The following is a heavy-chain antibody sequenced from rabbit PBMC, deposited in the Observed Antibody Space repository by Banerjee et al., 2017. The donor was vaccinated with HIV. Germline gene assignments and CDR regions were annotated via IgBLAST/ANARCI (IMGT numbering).Heavy chain of an antibody. Sequence: QEQLEESGGDLVKPEGSLTLTCKASGFTLSSYWMCWVRQAPGKGLEWIACIYTGSGGSTYYASWAKGRFTISKTSSTTVTLQMTSLTAADTATYFCARGYGAYGGAGLPYFNLWGQGTLVTVS. CDR1: GFTLSSYW. D-gene: IGHD2-1*01. CDR2: IYTGSGGST. J-gene: IGHJ4*01. V-gene: IGHV1S45*01. CDR3: ARGYGAYGGAGLPYFNL.